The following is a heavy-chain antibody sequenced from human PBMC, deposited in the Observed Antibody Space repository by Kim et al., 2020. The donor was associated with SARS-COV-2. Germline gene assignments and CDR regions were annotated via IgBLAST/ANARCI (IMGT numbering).Heavy chain of an antibody. J-gene: IGHJ4*02. CDR3: ARSDPLPGRLLEY. D-gene: IGHD1-1*01. V-gene: IGHV1-2*02. CDR1: GYTFTGYY. CDR2: INPNSGGT. Sequence: ASVKVSCKASGYTFTGYYMHWVRQAPGQGLEWMGWINPNSGGTNYAQKFQGRVTMTRDTSISTAYMELSRLRSDDTAVYYCARSDPLPGRLLEYWGQGTLVTVSS.